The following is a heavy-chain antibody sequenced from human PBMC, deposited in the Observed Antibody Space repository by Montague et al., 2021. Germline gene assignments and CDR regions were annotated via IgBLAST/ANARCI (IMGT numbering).Heavy chain of an antibody. V-gene: IGHV4-34*01. CDR2: INHSGSA. J-gene: IGHJ4*02. Sequence: SETLSLTCGLSGGSLSGYYWAWIRQPPGKGLEWIGNINHSGSATYNPSPKNRVSISVGTSNNQSFLDLTSVTAADTATYFCARGLFGTVNGQYSGGWYYFDKWGQGTMVTVSS. CDR3: ARGLFGTVNGQYSGGWYYFDK. CDR1: GGSLSGYY. D-gene: IGHD6-19*01.